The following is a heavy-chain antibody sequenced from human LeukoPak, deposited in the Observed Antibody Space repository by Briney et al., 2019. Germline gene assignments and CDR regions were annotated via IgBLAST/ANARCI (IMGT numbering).Heavy chain of an antibody. CDR3: AKKATVTAYYFDY. Sequence: GGSLRLSCAASGITFSNYAMSWVRQAPGKGLEWVSAISGSGGSTYYADSVKGRFTISRDNSKNTLYLQMHSLGAEDAAVYYCAKKATVTAYYFDYWGQGTLVTVSS. D-gene: IGHD2-21*02. V-gene: IGHV3-23*01. J-gene: IGHJ4*02. CDR2: ISGSGGST. CDR1: GITFSNYA.